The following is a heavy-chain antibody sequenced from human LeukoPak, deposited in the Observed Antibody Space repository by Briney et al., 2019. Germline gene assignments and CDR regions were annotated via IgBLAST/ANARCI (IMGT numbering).Heavy chain of an antibody. J-gene: IGHJ6*02. Sequence: SETLSLTCAVYGGSFSGYYWSWIRQPPGKGLEWIGEINHSGSTNYNPSLKSRVTISVDTSKNQFSLKLSSVTAADTAVYYCARGKGITIFGASNYYYGMDVWGQGTTVTVSS. V-gene: IGHV4-34*01. CDR2: INHSGST. CDR3: ARGKGITIFGASNYYYGMDV. CDR1: GGSFSGYY. D-gene: IGHD3-3*01.